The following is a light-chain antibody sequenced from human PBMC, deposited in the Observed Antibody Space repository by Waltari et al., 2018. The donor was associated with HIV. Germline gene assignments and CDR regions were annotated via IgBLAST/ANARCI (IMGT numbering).Light chain of an antibody. CDR2: RNN. CDR1: SSNIGSNY. CDR3: AARDDSLSGVL. J-gene: IGLJ2*01. V-gene: IGLV1-47*01. Sequence: QSVLTQPPSASGTPGQRVTISCSGSSSNIGSNYVYWYQQLPGTAPKLLLYRNNQRPSGVPHRFSGSTSGTSASLAISGLRSEDEADYYCAARDDSLSGVLFGGGTKLTVL.